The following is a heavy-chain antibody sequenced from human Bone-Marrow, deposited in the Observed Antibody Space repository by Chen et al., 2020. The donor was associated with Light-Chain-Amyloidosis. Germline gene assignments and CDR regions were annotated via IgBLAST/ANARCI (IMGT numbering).Heavy chain of an antibody. CDR2: IGTKDHSYST. D-gene: IGHD6-25*01. CDR3: IRVAADFNLGN. CDR1: GFIFSDHY. J-gene: IGHJ4*02. Sequence: EVQLVESGGDLVQPGGSLRLSCAASGFIFSDHYMDWVRQAPGKGLEWVGRIGTKDHSYSTKYATSVKGRFTITRDDSKTSLFLQMSSLRTEDTAVYFCIRVAADFNLGNWGQGTLVTVSS. V-gene: IGHV3-72*01.